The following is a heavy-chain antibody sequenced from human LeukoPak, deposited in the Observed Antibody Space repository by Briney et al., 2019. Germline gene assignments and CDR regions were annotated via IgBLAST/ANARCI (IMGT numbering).Heavy chain of an antibody. CDR1: GGSFSGYY. V-gene: IGHV4-34*01. J-gene: IGHJ6*03. CDR2: INHSGST. Sequence: PSETLSLTCAVYGGSFSGYYWSWIRQPPGKGLEWIGEINHSGSTYYNPSLKSRVTISVDTSKNQFSLKLSSVTAADTAVYYCARAVAGFYYYYYYMDVWGKGTTVTVSS. CDR3: ARAVAGFYYYYYYMDV. D-gene: IGHD6-19*01.